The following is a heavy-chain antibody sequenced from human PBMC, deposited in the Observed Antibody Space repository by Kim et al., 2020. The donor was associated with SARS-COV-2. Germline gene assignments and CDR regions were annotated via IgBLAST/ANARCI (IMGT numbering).Heavy chain of an antibody. D-gene: IGHD1-26*01. Sequence: PSLKSRVTISVDTSKNQFSLKLSSVTAADTAVYYCARLSGSYTLYWYFDLWGRGTLVTVSS. CDR3: ARLSGSYTLYWYFDL. V-gene: IGHV4-39*07. J-gene: IGHJ2*01.